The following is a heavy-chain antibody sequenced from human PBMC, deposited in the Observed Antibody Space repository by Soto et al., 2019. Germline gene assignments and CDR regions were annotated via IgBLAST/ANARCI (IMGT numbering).Heavy chain of an antibody. J-gene: IGHJ5*02. CDR3: AKGISSVSKLPFDP. CDR1: GFTFSDFA. D-gene: IGHD6-19*01. V-gene: IGHV3-23*01. Sequence: GGSMRLSCAASGFTFSDFAMTWVRQAPGKGLEWVSAISDGGSSTYYADSVKGRFTISRDNSKETLYLQMNSLRDEGTAVYFCAKGISSVSKLPFDPWGQGTLVTVSS. CDR2: ISDGGSST.